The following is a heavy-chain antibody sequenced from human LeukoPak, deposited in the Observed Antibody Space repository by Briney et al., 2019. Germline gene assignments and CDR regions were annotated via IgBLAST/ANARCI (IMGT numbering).Heavy chain of an antibody. CDR1: GFTFSSYA. CDR3: VRRAAGPTYYFDY. V-gene: IGHV3-64D*06. CDR2: ISSNGGST. D-gene: IGHD6-13*01. J-gene: IGHJ4*02. Sequence: GGSLRLSCSASGFTFSSYAMHWVRQAPGKGLEYVSAISSNGGSTYYAGSVKGRFTISRDNSKNTLYPQMSSLRAEDTAVYYCVRRAAGPTYYFDYWGQGTLVTVSS.